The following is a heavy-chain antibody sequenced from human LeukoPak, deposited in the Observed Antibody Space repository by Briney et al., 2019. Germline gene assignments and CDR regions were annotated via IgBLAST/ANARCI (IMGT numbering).Heavy chain of an antibody. CDR3: ARDRYYYGSGSSGMDV. CDR1: GFTFSSYE. D-gene: IGHD3-10*01. Sequence: GGSLRLSCAASGFTFSSYEMNWVRQAPGKGLEWVSYISSSGSTIYYADSVKGRFTISRDNAKNSLYLQMNSLGAEDTAVYYCARDRYYYGSGSSGMDVWGQGTTVTVSS. CDR2: ISSSGSTI. V-gene: IGHV3-48*03. J-gene: IGHJ6*02.